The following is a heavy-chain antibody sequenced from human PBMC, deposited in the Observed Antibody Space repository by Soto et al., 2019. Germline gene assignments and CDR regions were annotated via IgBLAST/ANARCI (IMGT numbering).Heavy chain of an antibody. CDR1: GFTFSSYG. D-gene: IGHD6-19*01. V-gene: IGHV3-30*18. CDR3: AKEKGYSSGWYEYYFDY. CDR2: ISYDGSNK. Sequence: GGSLRLSCAASGFTFSSYGMHWVRQAPGKGLEWVAVISYDGSNKYYADSVKGRFTISRDNSKNTLYLQMNSRRAEDTAVYYCAKEKGYSSGWYEYYFDYWGQGTLVTVSS. J-gene: IGHJ4*02.